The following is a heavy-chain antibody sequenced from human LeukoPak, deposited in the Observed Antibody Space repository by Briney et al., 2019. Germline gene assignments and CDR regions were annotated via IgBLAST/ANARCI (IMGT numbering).Heavy chain of an antibody. V-gene: IGHV1-8*01. CDR3: ARGGMYTRDYYYGMDV. CDR2: MNPNSGNT. CDR1: GYTFTSYA. J-gene: IGHJ6*02. D-gene: IGHD1-14*01. Sequence: ASVKVSCKASGYTFTSYAINWVRQATGQGLEWMGWMNPNSGNTGYAQKFQGRVTMTRNTSISTAYMELSSLRSEDTAVYYCARGGMYTRDYYYGMDVWGQGTTVTVSS.